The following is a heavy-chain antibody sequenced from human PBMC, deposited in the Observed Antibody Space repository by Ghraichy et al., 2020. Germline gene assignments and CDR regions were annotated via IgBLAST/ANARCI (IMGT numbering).Heavy chain of an antibody. V-gene: IGHV3-48*03. D-gene: IGHD5-18*01. J-gene: IGHJ2*01. CDR3: AREPFSGYSYGYRYFDL. CDR2: ISSSGSPI. CDR1: GFTFSSYE. Sequence: GESLNISCAASGFTFSSYEMNWVRQAPGKGLEWVSYISSSGSPIYYADSVRGRFTISRDNAKNSLYLQMNSLRAEDTALYYCAREPFSGYSYGYRYFDLWGRGTLVTVSS.